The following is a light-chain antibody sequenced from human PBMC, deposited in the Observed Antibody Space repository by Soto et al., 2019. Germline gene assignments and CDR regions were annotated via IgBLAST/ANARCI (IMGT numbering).Light chain of an antibody. CDR2: RAS. CDR1: QNIYSN. CDR3: QQYDNWPWT. V-gene: IGKV3-15*01. Sequence: IVMTQSPATLSVSPGERATLSCRASQNIYSNVAWYQQRPGQAPRLLIYRASTRATGIPARFSGSGSGTEFTLTISSLQSEDFAVYYCQQYDNWPWTFGQGTKVDIK. J-gene: IGKJ1*01.